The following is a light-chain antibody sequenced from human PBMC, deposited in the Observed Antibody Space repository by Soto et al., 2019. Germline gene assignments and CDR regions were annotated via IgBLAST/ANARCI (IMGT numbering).Light chain of an antibody. CDR2: EAY. Sequence: DIQMTPSLSTLSASVGYRVTSTGRASQSVSSWLAWYQQKPGKDNKLMIYEAYSLESGVKYRFSGSGSGSDFTLTISSMQSEDFAVYYCKPSNKWHLTLG. CDR3: KPSNKWHLT. CDR1: QSVSSW. J-gene: IGKJ4*01. V-gene: IGKV1-5*03.